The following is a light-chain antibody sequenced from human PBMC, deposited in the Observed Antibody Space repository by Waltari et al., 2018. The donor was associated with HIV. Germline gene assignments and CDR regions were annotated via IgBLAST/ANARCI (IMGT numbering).Light chain of an antibody. J-gene: IGLJ2*01. CDR1: SPKIGRHA. Sequence: QPVLTQPPSASGTPGQRVIISCSGSSPKIGRHAVSWYQHLPGATPTLLIFGNNQRSSGVPDRFSGSKSATSASLAISGLRSVDEADYSCAAWDDSLDGPVFGGGTKLTVL. V-gene: IGLV1-44*01. CDR3: AAWDDSLDGPV. CDR2: GNN.